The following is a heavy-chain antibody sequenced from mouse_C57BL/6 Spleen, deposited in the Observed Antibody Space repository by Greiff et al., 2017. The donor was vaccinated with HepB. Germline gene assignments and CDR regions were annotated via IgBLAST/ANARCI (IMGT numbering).Heavy chain of an antibody. J-gene: IGHJ2*01. CDR2: ISSGGSYT. Sequence: EVKVVESGGDLVKPGGSLKLSCAASGFTFSSYGMSWVRQTPDKRLEWVATISSGGSYTYYPDSVKGRFTISRDNAKNTLYLQMSSLKSEDTAMYYCARQTCDYWGQGTTLTVSS. CDR3: ARQTCDY. V-gene: IGHV5-6*01. CDR1: GFTFSSYG.